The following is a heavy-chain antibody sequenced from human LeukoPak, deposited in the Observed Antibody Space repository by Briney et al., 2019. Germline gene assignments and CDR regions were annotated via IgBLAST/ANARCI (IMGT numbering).Heavy chain of an antibody. J-gene: IGHJ3*02. D-gene: IGHD2-15*01. Sequence: GGSLRLSCAASGFTFSDSYMTWVRQAPGKGVEWVAYISGSGHDINYSDSVKGRFTISRDNSKNTLYLQMNSLRAEDTAVYYCARGGDIVVVVAASADAFDIWGQGTMVTVSS. CDR3: ARGGDIVVVVAASADAFDI. CDR1: GFTFSDSY. CDR2: ISGSGHDI. V-gene: IGHV3-11*06.